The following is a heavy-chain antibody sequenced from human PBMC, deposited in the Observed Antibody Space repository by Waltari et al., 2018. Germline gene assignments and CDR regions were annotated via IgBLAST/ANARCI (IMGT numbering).Heavy chain of an antibody. CDR1: GGSFSGYY. D-gene: IGHD3-22*01. Sequence: QVQLQQWGAGLLKPSETLSLTCAVYGGSFSGYYWSWIRQPPGKGLEWIGEINHSGSTNYNPSLKSRVTISVDTSKNQFSLKLSSVTAADTAVYYCARYYYDSSGLDAFDIWGQGTMVTVSS. CDR2: INHSGST. J-gene: IGHJ3*02. CDR3: ARYYYDSSGLDAFDI. V-gene: IGHV4-34*01.